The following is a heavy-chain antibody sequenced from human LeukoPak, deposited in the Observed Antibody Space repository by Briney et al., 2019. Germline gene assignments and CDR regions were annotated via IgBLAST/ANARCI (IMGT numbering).Heavy chain of an antibody. V-gene: IGHV3-23*01. CDR1: GFTFRSYV. Sequence: GGSLRLSCAASGFTFRSYVMSWVRQAPGKGLEWVSSISVSGDNTYYADSVKGRFTISRDNSKNTLYLQMNSLRAEDTAVYYCAKDRDIVVVVNWFDPWGQGTLVTVSS. J-gene: IGHJ5*02. CDR3: AKDRDIVVVVNWFDP. CDR2: ISVSGDNT. D-gene: IGHD2-15*01.